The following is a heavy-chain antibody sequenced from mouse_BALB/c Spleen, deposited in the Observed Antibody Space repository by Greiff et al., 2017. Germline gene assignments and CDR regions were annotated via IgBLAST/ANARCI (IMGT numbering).Heavy chain of an antibody. Sequence: EVKVEESGPGLVKPSQSLSLTCTVTGYSITSDYAWNWIRQFPGNKLEWMGYISYSGSTSYNPSLKSRISITRDTSKNQFFLQLNSVTTEDTATYYCARRDPSYWYFDVWGAGTTVTVSS. J-gene: IGHJ1*01. V-gene: IGHV3-2*02. CDR2: ISYSGST. CDR3: ARRDPSYWYFDV. CDR1: GYSITSDYA.